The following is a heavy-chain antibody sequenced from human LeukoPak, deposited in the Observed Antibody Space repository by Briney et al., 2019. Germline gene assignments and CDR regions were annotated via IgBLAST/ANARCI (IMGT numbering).Heavy chain of an antibody. CDR2: ISSTSDTYK. CDR3: ARGTTWSPLDFDY. V-gene: IGHV3-21*01. J-gene: IGHJ4*02. D-gene: IGHD3-3*01. Sequence: GGSLRLSCLASGFTFSTYNMHWVRQAPGKGLEWVSPISSTSDTYKYYANSVRGRFTISRDNAKNSLYLQMIGLRAEDTGIYFRARGTTWSPLDFDYWGQGTQVTVSS. CDR1: GFTFSTYN.